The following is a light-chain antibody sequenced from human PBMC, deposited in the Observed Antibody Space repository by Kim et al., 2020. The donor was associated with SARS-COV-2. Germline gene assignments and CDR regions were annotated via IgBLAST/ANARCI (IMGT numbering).Light chain of an antibody. V-gene: IGLV6-57*04. CDR3: QSYDSSNVI. CDR1: SGSIASNY. CDR2: ENN. Sequence: NFMLTQPHSVSESPGKTVTISCTRSSGSIASNYVQWYQQRPDSAPTTVICENNQRPSGVPARFSGSIDNSSNSASLTISGLKTEDEADYYCQSYDSSNVIFGGGTQLTVL. J-gene: IGLJ2*01.